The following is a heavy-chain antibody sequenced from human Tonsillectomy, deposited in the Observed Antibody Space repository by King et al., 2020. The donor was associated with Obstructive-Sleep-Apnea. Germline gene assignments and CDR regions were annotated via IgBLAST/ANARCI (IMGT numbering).Heavy chain of an antibody. V-gene: IGHV4-30-2*01. J-gene: IGHJ4*02. Sequence: QLQESGSGLVKPSQTLFLTCAVSGGSISSSGYSWSWIRQPPGKGLEWIGYISHSGSTYYNPSLKSRVTISADRSKNQFSLKLSSVTAADTAVYYCAREGFCSSTSCFDYWGQGTLVTVSS. CDR1: GGSISSSGYS. CDR2: ISHSGST. D-gene: IGHD2-2*01. CDR3: AREGFCSSTSCFDY.